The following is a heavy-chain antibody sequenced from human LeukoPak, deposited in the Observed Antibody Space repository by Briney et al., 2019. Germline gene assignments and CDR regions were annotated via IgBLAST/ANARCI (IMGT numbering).Heavy chain of an antibody. J-gene: IGHJ4*02. CDR2: IKQDGSDK. D-gene: IGHD4-23*01. CDR3: ARRLVGTPDYFDY. V-gene: IGHV3-7*01. CDR1: GFTFSSYA. Sequence: GGSLRLSCAASGFTFSSYAMHWVRQAPGKGLECVANIKQDGSDKYYVDSVKGRFTISRDNAKNSLYLQMNSLRAEDTAVYYCARRLVGTPDYFDYWGQGTLVTVSS.